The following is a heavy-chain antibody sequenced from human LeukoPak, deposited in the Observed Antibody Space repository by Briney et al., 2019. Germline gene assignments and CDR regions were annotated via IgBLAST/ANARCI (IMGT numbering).Heavy chain of an antibody. J-gene: IGHJ3*02. V-gene: IGHV4-30-4*08. CDR1: GGSISSDSYY. D-gene: IGHD3-22*01. Sequence: SQTLSLTCTVSGGSISSDSYYWSWIRQPPGKGLEWIGYIYYSGSTYYNPSLKSRVTISVDTSKNQFSLKLSSVTAADTAVYYCARGFSSGYYYGHAFDIWGQGTMVTVSS. CDR2: IYYSGST. CDR3: ARGFSSGYYYGHAFDI.